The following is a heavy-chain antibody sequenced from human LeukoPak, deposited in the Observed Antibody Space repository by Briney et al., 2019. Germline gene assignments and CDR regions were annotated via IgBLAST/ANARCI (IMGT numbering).Heavy chain of an antibody. V-gene: IGHV3-23*01. D-gene: IGHD3-10*01. J-gene: IGHJ6*02. CDR1: GFTFSTYA. CDR3: AKEAFITTVRGVNYYYGMDV. CDR2: ISGSGGST. Sequence: GGSLRLSCAASGFTFSTYAMSWVRQALGKGLEWVSGISGSGGSTYYADSVKGRFTISRDNSKNTLYLQMNSLRAEDTAVFYCAKEAFITTVRGVNYYYGMDVWGQGTTVAVSS.